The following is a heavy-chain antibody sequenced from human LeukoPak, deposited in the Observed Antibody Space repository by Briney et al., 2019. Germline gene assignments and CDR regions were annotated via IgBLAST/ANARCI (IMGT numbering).Heavy chain of an antibody. V-gene: IGHV4-34*01. J-gene: IGHJ4*02. CDR1: GGSFSGYY. CDR3: ARHGYKSGWYGGDFDN. D-gene: IGHD6-19*01. CDR2: IYSSGSS. Sequence: SETLSLTCAVYGGSFSGYYWSWIRQPPGKGLEWIGTIYSSGSSYYNPSLKSRVTISVDTSKNQFSLKLSSVTAADTAVYYCARHGYKSGWYGGDFDNWGQGTLVSVSS.